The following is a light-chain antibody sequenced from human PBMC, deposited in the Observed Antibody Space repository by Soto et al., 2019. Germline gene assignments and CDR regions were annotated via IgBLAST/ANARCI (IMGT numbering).Light chain of an antibody. CDR1: QTISTY. J-gene: IGKJ4*01. CDR3: QQSYATPLT. V-gene: IGKV1-39*01. Sequence: DIPMTQSPYSLSASVGDTVTITCRASQTISTYLNWYQKKAGEAPELLIYAASNLQSGVPLRFTGSGSGTDFTLTILSLQPEDFATYYCQQSYATPLTFGGGTKVEIK. CDR2: AAS.